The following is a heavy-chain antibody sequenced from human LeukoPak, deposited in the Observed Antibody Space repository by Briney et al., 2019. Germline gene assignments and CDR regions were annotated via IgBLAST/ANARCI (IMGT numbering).Heavy chain of an antibody. CDR1: GGSISSGSYY. CDR3: ARGRIAARPGWFDP. CDR2: IYTSGST. D-gene: IGHD6-6*01. J-gene: IGHJ5*02. V-gene: IGHV4-61*02. Sequence: SSETLSLTCTVSGGSISSGSYYWSWIRQPAGKGLEWIGRIYTSGSTNYNPSPKSRVTISVDTSKNQFSLKLSSVTAADTAVYYCARGRIAARPGWFDPWGQGTLVTASS.